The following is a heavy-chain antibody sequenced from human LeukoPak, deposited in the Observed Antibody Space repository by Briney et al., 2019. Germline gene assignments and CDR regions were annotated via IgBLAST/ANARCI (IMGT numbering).Heavy chain of an antibody. CDR1: GGSISSSSYY. J-gene: IGHJ5*02. Sequence: PSETLSLTCTVSGGSISSSSYYWGWIRQPPGKGLEWIGSIYYSGSTYYNPSLKSRVTISVDTSKNQFSLKLSSVTAAGTAVYYCARHVEYDILTGYYTLANWFDPWGQGTLVTVSS. V-gene: IGHV4-39*01. D-gene: IGHD3-9*01. CDR3: ARHVEYDILTGYYTLANWFDP. CDR2: IYYSGST.